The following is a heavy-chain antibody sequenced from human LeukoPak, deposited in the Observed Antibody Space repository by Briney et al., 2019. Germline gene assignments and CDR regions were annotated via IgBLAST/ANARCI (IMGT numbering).Heavy chain of an antibody. CDR2: ISYDGSNK. CDR1: GFTFSSYG. Sequence: GGSLRLSCAASGFTFSSYGMHWVRQAPGKGLEWVAVISYDGSNKYYADSVKGRFTISRDNSKNTLYLQMNSLRTEDTAVYYCAKSYNWNDVGALDIWGQGTMVTVSS. CDR3: AKSYNWNDVGALDI. V-gene: IGHV3-30*18. D-gene: IGHD1-20*01. J-gene: IGHJ3*02.